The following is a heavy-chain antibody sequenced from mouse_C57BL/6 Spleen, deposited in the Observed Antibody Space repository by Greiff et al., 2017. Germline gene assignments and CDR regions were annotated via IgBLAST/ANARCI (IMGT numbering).Heavy chain of an antibody. CDR1: GYTFTDYE. CDR3: TRGYGGYFDY. V-gene: IGHV1-15*01. J-gene: IGHJ2*01. Sequence: QVQLQQSGAELVRPGASVTLSCKASGYTFTDYEMHWVKQTPVHGLEWIGAIDPETGGTAYNQKFKGKAILTADKSSSTAYMELRGLTSEDSAVYYCTRGYGGYFDYWGQGTTLTVSS. D-gene: IGHD2-10*02. CDR2: IDPETGGT.